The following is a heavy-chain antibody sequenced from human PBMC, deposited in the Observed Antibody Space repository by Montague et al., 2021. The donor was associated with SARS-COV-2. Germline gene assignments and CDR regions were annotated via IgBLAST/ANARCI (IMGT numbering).Heavy chain of an antibody. CDR2: IHSGGET. J-gene: IGHJ6*02. CDR1: GITVSTNY. V-gene: IGHV3-66*02. D-gene: IGHD3-22*01. Sequence: SLRLSCAASGITVSTNYMNWVRQAPGKGLEWVSVIHSGGETYYADSVKGRFTTSRDSPENTLYLQMNSLRPADTAVYYCARVMSDSSGYYGYGMDVWGQGTTVTVSS. CDR3: ARVMSDSSGYYGYGMDV.